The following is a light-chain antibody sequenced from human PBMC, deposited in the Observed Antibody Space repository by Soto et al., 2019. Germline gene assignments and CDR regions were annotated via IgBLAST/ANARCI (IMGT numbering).Light chain of an antibody. CDR1: TSNIGSNP. Sequence: QSVLTQPPSASGTPGQRVTISCSGTTSNIGSNPVNWYQQLPGTAPKLLTYSNDQRPSGVPDRFSGSKSGTSASLAISGLQSEDEADYYCAPWDDSLNGPVFGGGTKLTVL. J-gene: IGLJ3*02. CDR3: APWDDSLNGPV. V-gene: IGLV1-44*01. CDR2: SND.